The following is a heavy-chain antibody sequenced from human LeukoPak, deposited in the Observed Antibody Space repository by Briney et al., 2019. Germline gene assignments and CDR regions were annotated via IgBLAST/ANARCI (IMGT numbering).Heavy chain of an antibody. CDR2: ISSSGSTI. CDR1: GFTFSDYY. CDR3: ASVNYDFWSGRQRDFQH. D-gene: IGHD3-3*01. J-gene: IGHJ1*01. Sequence: PGGSLRLSCAASGFTFSDYYMSWIRQAPGKGLEWVSYISSSGSTIYYADSVKGRFTISRDNSKNTLYLQMNSLRAEDTAVYYCASVNYDFWSGRQRDFQHWGQGTLVTVSS. V-gene: IGHV3-11*04.